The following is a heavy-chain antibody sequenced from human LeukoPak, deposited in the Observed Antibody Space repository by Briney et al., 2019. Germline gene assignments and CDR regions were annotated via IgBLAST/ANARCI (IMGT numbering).Heavy chain of an antibody. J-gene: IGHJ4*02. V-gene: IGHV4-61*02. CDR2: IYTTGST. CDR3: ARGERRRLVKN. Sequence: SETLSLTCTVSGGSISSGIYYWSWIRQPAGKGLEWIGRIYTTGSTNYHPSLKSRVTMSLDTSKNQFSLKLTSVTAADTAVYYCARGERRRLVKNWGQGTLVTVSS. CDR1: GGSISSGIYY. D-gene: IGHD1-1*01.